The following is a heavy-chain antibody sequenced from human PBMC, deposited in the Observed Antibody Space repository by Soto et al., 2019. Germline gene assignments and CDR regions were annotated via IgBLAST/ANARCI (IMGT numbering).Heavy chain of an antibody. CDR3: AKALRDDCTNGVCYGRGYYGMDV. D-gene: IGHD2-8*01. CDR1: GFTFSSYG. V-gene: IGHV3-30*18. J-gene: IGHJ6*02. Sequence: GGSLRLSCAASGFTFSSYGMHWVRQAPGKGLEWVAVISYDGSNKYYADSVKGRFTISRDNSKNTLYLQMNSLRAEDTAVYYCAKALRDDCTNGVCYGRGYYGMDVWGQGTTVTVS. CDR2: ISYDGSNK.